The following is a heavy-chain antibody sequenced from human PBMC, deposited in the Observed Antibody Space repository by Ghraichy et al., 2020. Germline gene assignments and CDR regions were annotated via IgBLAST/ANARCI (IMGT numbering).Heavy chain of an antibody. CDR2: ISWNSGST. J-gene: IGHJ6*02. CDR1: GFKFEDYV. Sequence: GGSLRLSCAASGFKFEDYVMHWVRQAPGKGLEWVSGISWNSGSTGYADSVKGRFTISRDNAKNSLFLQMNSLRSEDTALYYCAKDLTIFAGAMDVWGQGTTVTFSS. D-gene: IGHD3-3*01. CDR3: AKDLTIFAGAMDV. V-gene: IGHV3-9*01.